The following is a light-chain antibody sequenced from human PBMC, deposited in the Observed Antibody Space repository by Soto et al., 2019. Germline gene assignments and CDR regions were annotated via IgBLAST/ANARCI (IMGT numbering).Light chain of an antibody. CDR1: QRLXSSY. J-gene: IGKJ1*01. CDR3: QQYDSAPKT. V-gene: IGKV3-20*01. CDR2: GAS. Sequence: IGLTKSPATLSVSPGERATLSCRASQRLXSSYLAGYQQKPGQAPRLLXDGASSRATGIPDRLSGTGSGTDFTLPISRLDPEDFAVYYCQQYDSAPKTFGQGTKVDIK.